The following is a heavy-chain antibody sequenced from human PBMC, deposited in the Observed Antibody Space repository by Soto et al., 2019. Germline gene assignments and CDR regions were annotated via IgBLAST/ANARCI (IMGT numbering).Heavy chain of an antibody. V-gene: IGHV3-23*01. CDR1: GFTFSSYA. J-gene: IGHJ4*02. Sequence: EVQLLESGGGLVQPGGSLRLSCAASGFTFSSYAMRWVRQAPGKGLECVSAISGSGDSTYYADSVKGRFTISRDNSKNTLYLQMNSRRAEDTAVYYCARRGSGSYYDYWGQGTLVTVYS. D-gene: IGHD1-26*01. CDR3: ARRGSGSYYDY. CDR2: ISGSGDST.